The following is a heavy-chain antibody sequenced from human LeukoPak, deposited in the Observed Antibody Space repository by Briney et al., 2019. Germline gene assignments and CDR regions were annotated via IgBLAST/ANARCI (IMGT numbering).Heavy chain of an antibody. J-gene: IGHJ6*03. V-gene: IGHV3-43*01. CDR1: GFTFNDYT. D-gene: IGHD6-6*01. CDR2: ITWGGVTT. CDR3: AKDGRGGSSGYYMDV. Sequence: TGGSLRLSCAASGFTFNDYTMHWVRQAPGKGLEWVSLITWGGVTTYYADSVKGRFTISRDNNKNSLYLQMNSLRTEDTALYYCAKDGRGGSSGYYMDVWGRGTTVTVSS.